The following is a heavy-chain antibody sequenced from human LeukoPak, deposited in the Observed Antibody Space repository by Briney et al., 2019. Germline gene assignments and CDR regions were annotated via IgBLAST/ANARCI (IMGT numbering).Heavy chain of an antibody. Sequence: ASVKVSCKASGYTFTGYYMHWVRQAPGQGLEWMGRINPNSGGTNYAQKFQGRVTITADESTSTAYMELSSLRSEDTAVYYCARVVLPDYYFDYWGQGTLVTVSS. CDR1: GYTFTGYY. D-gene: IGHD2-15*01. J-gene: IGHJ4*02. V-gene: IGHV1-2*06. CDR2: INPNSGGT. CDR3: ARVVLPDYYFDY.